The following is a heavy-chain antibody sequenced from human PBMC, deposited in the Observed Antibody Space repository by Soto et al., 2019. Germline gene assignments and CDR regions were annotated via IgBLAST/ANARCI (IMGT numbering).Heavy chain of an antibody. Sequence: PGESLKISCKGSGYNFATYWIGWVRQTPGKGLEWIGIIYPPNSDTKYSPSFGGQVTISAEKSINTAYLQWSSLTASDTAVYYCARHRLYSSSWTTFDYWGQGTLVTVSS. V-gene: IGHV5-51*01. J-gene: IGHJ4*02. CDR2: IYPPNSDT. CDR1: GYNFATYW. D-gene: IGHD2-2*01. CDR3: ARHRLYSSSWTTFDY.